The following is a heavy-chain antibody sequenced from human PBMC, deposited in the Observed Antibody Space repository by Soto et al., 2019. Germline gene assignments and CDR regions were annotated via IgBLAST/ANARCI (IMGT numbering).Heavy chain of an antibody. CDR1: GYTFTSYD. CDR3: ARRIDWLYYYYNGMDV. J-gene: IGHJ6*02. CDR2: MNPNSGNT. D-gene: IGHD3-9*01. V-gene: IGHV1-8*01. Sequence: ASVKVSCKASGYTFTSYDINWVRQATGQGLEWMGWMNPNSGNTGYAQKFQGRVTMTRNTSISTAYMELSSLRSEDTAVYYCARRIDWLYYYYNGMDVWGQGTTVTVSS.